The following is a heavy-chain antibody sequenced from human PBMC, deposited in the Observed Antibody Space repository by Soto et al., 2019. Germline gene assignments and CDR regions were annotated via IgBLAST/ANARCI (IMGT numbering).Heavy chain of an antibody. CDR2: IIPILGIA. Sequence: QVQLVQSGAEVKKPGSSVKVSCKASGGTFSSYTISWVRQAPGQGLEWMGRIIPILGIANYAQKFQGRVTITADKSTSTAYMELSSLRSEDTAVYYCAREFGRYSGYDDFDNWGQGTLVTVSS. J-gene: IGHJ4*02. CDR3: AREFGRYSGYDDFDN. CDR1: GGTFSSYT. D-gene: IGHD5-12*01. V-gene: IGHV1-69*08.